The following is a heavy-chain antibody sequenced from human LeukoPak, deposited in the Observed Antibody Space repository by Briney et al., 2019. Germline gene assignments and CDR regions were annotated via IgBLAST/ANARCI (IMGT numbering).Heavy chain of an antibody. CDR2: INPSDGDT. Sequence: ASVKVSCKASGYTFTSYYMHWLRQAPGQGLECMGIINPSDGDTNYAQRFQGRVTMTRDTSTSTVYMELSSLRSEDTAVYYCARGGYNSKFDNWGQGTLVTLSS. CDR1: GYTFTSYY. D-gene: IGHD5-24*01. J-gene: IGHJ4*02. CDR3: ARGGYNSKFDN. V-gene: IGHV1-46*01.